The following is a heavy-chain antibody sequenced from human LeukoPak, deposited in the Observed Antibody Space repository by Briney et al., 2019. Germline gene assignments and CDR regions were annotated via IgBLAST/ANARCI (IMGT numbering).Heavy chain of an antibody. V-gene: IGHV1-69*05. J-gene: IGHJ4*02. CDR2: IIPIFGTA. Sequence: SVKVSCKASGGTFSSYAISWVRQAPGQGLEWMGGIIPIFGTANYAQKFRGRVTITTDESTSTAYMELSSLRSEDTAVYYCARPPNNGVHRFDYWGQGTLVTVSS. CDR3: ARPPNNGVHRFDY. D-gene: IGHD2-8*01. CDR1: GGTFSSYA.